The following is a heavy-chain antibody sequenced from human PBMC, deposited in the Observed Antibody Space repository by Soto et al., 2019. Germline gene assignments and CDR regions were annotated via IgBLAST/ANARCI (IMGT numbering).Heavy chain of an antibody. CDR3: AREVSGTSFDY. J-gene: IGHJ4*02. V-gene: IGHV3-53*01. CDR2: TYTGGYT. Sequence: PGGSLRLSCADSGFIVSDNYINWVRQAPGKGLEWVSVTYTGGYTYYADSVKGRFTISRDNSKNTLYLQMSSLRAEDTAVYYCAREVSGTSFDYWGQGTLVTVSS. CDR1: GFIVSDNY. D-gene: IGHD1-7*01.